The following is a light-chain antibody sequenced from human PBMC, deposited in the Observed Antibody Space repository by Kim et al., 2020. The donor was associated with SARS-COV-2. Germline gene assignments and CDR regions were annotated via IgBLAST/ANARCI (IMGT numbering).Light chain of an antibody. CDR2: GAS. V-gene: IGKV3-15*01. J-gene: IGKJ4*01. CDR3: QQYDQWPLT. CDR1: QSVRSS. Sequence: RVMTQSPATLSVSPGESATLSCRASQSVRSSLAWYQQKPGQPPRLLIHGASTRATGVPATFSGSGSGTEFTLTITSLQPDDFALYYCQQYDQWPLTFGGGTKVEIK.